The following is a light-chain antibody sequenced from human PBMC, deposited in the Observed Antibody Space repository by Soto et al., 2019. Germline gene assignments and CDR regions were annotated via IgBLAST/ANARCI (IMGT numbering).Light chain of an antibody. CDR1: QIIDSRY. J-gene: IGKJ1*01. V-gene: IGKV3-20*01. CDR2: GAS. Sequence: DIVLTQSPGTLSLSPGERATLSCRASQIIDSRYLGWYQQKPAQAPRLLIYGASSRATGIPDRFSGSGSGTDFTLTISRLEPEDVEVYYCQQYGSSPPWTFGPGTKVEIK. CDR3: QQYGSSPPWT.